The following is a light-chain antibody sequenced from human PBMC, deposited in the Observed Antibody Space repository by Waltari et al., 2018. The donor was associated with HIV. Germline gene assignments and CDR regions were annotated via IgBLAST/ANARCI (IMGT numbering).Light chain of an antibody. CDR3: QSYDSTNPCV. V-gene: IGLV6-57*03. Sequence: NFMLTQPHSVSESPGKTVTISCARRSGNIASNPVPWYQQRPGSAPTPVIYEDTQRPPGVPDRFSGSIDSSSNSASLTIYELKTEDEADYYCQSYDSTNPCVFGTGTRVTVL. CDR1: SGNIASNP. CDR2: EDT. J-gene: IGLJ1*01.